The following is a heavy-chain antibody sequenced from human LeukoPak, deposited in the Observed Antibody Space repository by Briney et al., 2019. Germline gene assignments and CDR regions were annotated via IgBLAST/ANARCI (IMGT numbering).Heavy chain of an antibody. Sequence: GGSLRLSCVTSGITFRSSSMHWVRQAPGKGLEWLAFIRFDGSTKYYADSVKGRFTVSRDNSKSTLYLQMNSLRAEDTAVYYCAQPDFWGQGTLVTVSS. J-gene: IGHJ4*02. CDR3: AQPDF. CDR2: IRFDGSTK. V-gene: IGHV3-30*02. CDR1: GITFRSSS.